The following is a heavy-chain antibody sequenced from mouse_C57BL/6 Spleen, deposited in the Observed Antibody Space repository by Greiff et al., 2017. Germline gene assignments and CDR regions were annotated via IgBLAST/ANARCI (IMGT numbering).Heavy chain of an antibody. J-gene: IGHJ2*01. V-gene: IGHV1-82*01. D-gene: IGHD3-1*01. CDR2: IYPGDGDT. Sequence: VQRVESGPELVKPGASVKISCKASGYAFSSSWMNWVKQRPGKGLEWIGRIYPGDGDTNYNGKFKGKATLTADKSSSTAYMQLSSLTSEDSAVYFCARSGVSYYFDYWGQGTTLTVSS. CDR3: ARSGVSYYFDY. CDR1: GYAFSSSW.